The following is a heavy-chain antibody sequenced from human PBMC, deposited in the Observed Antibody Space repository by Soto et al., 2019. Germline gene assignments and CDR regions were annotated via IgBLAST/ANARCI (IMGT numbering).Heavy chain of an antibody. CDR1: GGSFSGYY. CDR3: ARGNWNVRFDF. J-gene: IGHJ4*02. V-gene: IGHV4-34*01. CDR2: VNHSGGT. Sequence: PSETLSLTRAFYGGSFSGYYWGWIRQPPGKGLEWIGEVNHSGGTNYNPSLKSRVTISVDTSKNQFSLKLTSVTAADTAVYYCARGNWNVRFDFWGQETLVTVSS. D-gene: IGHD1-1*01.